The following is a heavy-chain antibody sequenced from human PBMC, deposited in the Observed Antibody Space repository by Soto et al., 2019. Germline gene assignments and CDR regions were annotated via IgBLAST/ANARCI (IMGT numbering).Heavy chain of an antibody. CDR2: IRSKAYGGTT. J-gene: IGHJ6*02. V-gene: IGHV3-49*03. Sequence: PGGSLRLSCTASGFTFGDYAMSWFRQAPGKGLEWVGFIRSKAYGGTTEYAASVKGRFTISRDDSKSIAYLQMNSLKTEDTAVYYCTSLPYYYDSLYGMDVWGQGTTVTVSS. CDR3: TSLPYYYDSLYGMDV. CDR1: GFTFGDYA. D-gene: IGHD3-22*01.